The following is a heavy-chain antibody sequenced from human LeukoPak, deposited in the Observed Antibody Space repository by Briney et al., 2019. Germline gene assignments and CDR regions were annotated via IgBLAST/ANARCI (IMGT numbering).Heavy chain of an antibody. Sequence: PGVSLRLSCAASVFTFSRYWIHWLRQAPGKGLVWVSCNKSDGNSTSIADSATCRFTISRDNATNTVYLQMNSLSAEETAVYYCVRDNRSYNFDYWGQGTLVTVSS. CDR2: NKSDGNST. CDR3: VRDNRSYNFDY. D-gene: IGHD1-26*01. V-gene: IGHV3-74*01. J-gene: IGHJ4*02. CDR1: VFTFSRYW.